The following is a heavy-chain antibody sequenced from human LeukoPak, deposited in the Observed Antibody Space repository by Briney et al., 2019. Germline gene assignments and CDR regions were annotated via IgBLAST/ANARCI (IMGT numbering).Heavy chain of an antibody. CDR3: ARGGRDHGFDV. V-gene: IGHV3-9*01. CDR1: GSTFDDYA. Sequence: PGGSLRLSCAASGSTFDDYAMHWVRQAPGKGLEWVSGISWNSGSIGYADSVKGRFTISRDNAKNTLYLQMDSLRAEDTAVYYCARGGRDHGFDVWGQGTMVTGSS. D-gene: IGHD2-21*02. CDR2: ISWNSGSI. J-gene: IGHJ3*01.